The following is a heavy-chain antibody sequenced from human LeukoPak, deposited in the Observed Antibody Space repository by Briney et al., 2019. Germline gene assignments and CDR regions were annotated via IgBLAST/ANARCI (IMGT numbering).Heavy chain of an antibody. Sequence: GASVKVSCKASGGTFSSYAISWVRQAPGQGLEWMGRIIPILGIANYAQKFQGRVTITADKSASTAYMELSSLRSDDTAVYYCARDRPGYYDSSGKYFDYWGQGTLVTVSS. CDR2: IIPILGIA. CDR1: GGTFSSYA. V-gene: IGHV1-69*04. CDR3: ARDRPGYYDSSGKYFDY. D-gene: IGHD3-22*01. J-gene: IGHJ4*02.